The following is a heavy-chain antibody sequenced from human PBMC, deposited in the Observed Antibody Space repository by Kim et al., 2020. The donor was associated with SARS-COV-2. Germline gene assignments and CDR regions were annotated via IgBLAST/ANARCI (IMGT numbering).Heavy chain of an antibody. D-gene: IGHD6-19*01. Sequence: ASVKVSCKASGYTFTSYAMHWVRQAPGQRLEWMGWINAGNGNTKYSQKFQGRVTITRDTSASTAYMELSSLRSEDTAVYYCARGKGPKGAVEIDYWGQGTLVTVSS. V-gene: IGHV1-3*01. CDR3: ARGKGPKGAVEIDY. CDR1: GYTFTSYA. CDR2: INAGNGNT. J-gene: IGHJ4*02.